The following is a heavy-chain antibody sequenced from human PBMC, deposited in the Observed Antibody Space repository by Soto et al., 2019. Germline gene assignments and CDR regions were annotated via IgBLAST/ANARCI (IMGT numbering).Heavy chain of an antibody. CDR2: IGTAGDT. Sequence: PGGSLRLSCAASGFTFSSYDMHWVRQATGKGLEWVSAIGTAGDTYYPGSVKGRFTISRENAKNSLYLQMNSLRAGDTAVYYCARAGKYCSSTSCYHYYGMDVWGQGTMVTVSS. V-gene: IGHV3-13*01. CDR1: GFTFSSYD. CDR3: ARAGKYCSSTSCYHYYGMDV. D-gene: IGHD2-2*01. J-gene: IGHJ6*02.